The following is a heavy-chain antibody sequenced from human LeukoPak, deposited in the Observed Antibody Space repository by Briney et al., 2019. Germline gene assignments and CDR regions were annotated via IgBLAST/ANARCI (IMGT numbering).Heavy chain of an antibody. CDR3: ARDRGIVGTTGYYYMDV. D-gene: IGHD1-26*01. Sequence: PGGSLRLSCVASGFSFSDYYMSWIRQAPGKGLEWVSYIGSTIYYADSVKGRFTISRDNVKNSLYLQMNSLRAEDTAVYYCARDRGIVGTTGYYYMDVWGKGTTVTVSS. CDR1: GFSFSDYY. CDR2: IGSTI. J-gene: IGHJ6*03. V-gene: IGHV3-11*04.